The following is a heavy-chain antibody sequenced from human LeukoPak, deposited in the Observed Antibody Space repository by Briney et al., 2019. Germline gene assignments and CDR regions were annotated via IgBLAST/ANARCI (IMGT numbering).Heavy chain of an antibody. Sequence: GGSLRLSCAASGFTFTTYAMTWVRQAPGKGLEWVSTISGSGGSTYYADSVKGRFTISRDNSKSTLYLQMNSLRAEDTAVYYCAKDLDCTTASCRPDYWGQGTLVTLSS. J-gene: IGHJ4*02. V-gene: IGHV3-23*01. CDR3: AKDLDCTTASCRPDY. CDR2: ISGSGGST. D-gene: IGHD2-2*01. CDR1: GFTFTTYA.